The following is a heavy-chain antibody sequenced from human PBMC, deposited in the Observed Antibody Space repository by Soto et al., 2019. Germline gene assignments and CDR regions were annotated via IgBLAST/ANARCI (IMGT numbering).Heavy chain of an antibody. Sequence: EVQLVQSGAEVKKPGESLKLSCKGSGYSFTSYWIGWLRQMPGKGLEWMGIIYPGDSDTRYSPSFQGQVTISADKSISTAYLQWSSLKASDTAMYYCARQGHYYDSSGYYYPADYWGQGTLVTVSS. J-gene: IGHJ4*02. D-gene: IGHD3-22*01. V-gene: IGHV5-51*01. CDR3: ARQGHYYDSSGYYYPADY. CDR1: GYSFTSYW. CDR2: IYPGDSDT.